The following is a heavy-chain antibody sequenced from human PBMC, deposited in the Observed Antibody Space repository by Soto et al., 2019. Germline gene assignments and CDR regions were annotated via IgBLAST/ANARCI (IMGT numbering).Heavy chain of an antibody. Sequence: QVQLVQSGAEVKKPGSSVKVSCKASGGTFSSYTISWVRQAPGQGLEWMGRIIPILGIANYAQKFQGRVTITADKSTSTAYMELSSLRSEDTAVYYCARETMTTVTTWSPFDPWGQGSLVTVSS. V-gene: IGHV1-69*08. J-gene: IGHJ5*02. CDR3: ARETMTTVTTWSPFDP. D-gene: IGHD4-17*01. CDR1: GGTFSSYT. CDR2: IIPILGIA.